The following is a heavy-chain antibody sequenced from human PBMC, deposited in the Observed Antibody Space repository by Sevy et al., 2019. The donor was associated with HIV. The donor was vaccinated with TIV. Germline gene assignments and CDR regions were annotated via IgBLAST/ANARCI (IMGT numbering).Heavy chain of an antibody. V-gene: IGHV1-24*01. D-gene: IGHD3-22*01. CDR3: ASTRDYYDSSWYYFDY. J-gene: IGHJ4*02. CDR2: FDPEDGKT. Sequence: ASVKVSCKVSGYTLTELSIHWVRQAPGKGLEWLVTFDPEDGKTIYAQNFQGRVTMTEDTSTDTTYMELSRLRSEDTAVYYCASTRDYYDSSWYYFDYWGQGTLVTVSS. CDR1: GYTLTELS.